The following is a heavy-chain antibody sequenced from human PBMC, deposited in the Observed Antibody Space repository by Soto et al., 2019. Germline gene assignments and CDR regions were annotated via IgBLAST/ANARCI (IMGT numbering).Heavy chain of an antibody. Sequence: GESLKISCKGSTYTFSRYWIGWVRQLPGQGLEWLGLIYPGNSDTKYSPSLQGQVTISADQSISTAYLQWSSLKASDTAMYFCASLSRYDTFSDFDFWGQGTLVTV. CDR3: ASLSRYDTFSDFDF. CDR1: TYTFSRYW. D-gene: IGHD3-22*01. CDR2: IYPGNSDT. V-gene: IGHV5-51*01. J-gene: IGHJ4*02.